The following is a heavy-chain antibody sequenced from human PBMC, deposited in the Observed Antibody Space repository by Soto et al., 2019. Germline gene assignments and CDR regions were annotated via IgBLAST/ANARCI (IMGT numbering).Heavy chain of an antibody. V-gene: IGHV3-23*01. CDR1: GFTFDIHA. J-gene: IGHJ6*02. CDR3: AKGSPATHYFYYAMDV. Sequence: EVQLLESGGGLVQPGGSLRLSCAASGFTFDIHAMSWVRQAPGKGLQWVSVISGSGGSTYYADSVKGRFTISRDNSKITLYLQMNSLRADDTAVYYCAKGSPATHYFYYAMDVWGQGTTVTVSS. CDR2: ISGSGGST.